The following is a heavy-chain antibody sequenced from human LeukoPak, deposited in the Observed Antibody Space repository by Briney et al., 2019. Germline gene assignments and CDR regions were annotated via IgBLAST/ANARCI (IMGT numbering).Heavy chain of an antibody. J-gene: IGHJ4*02. CDR1: GFTFSSYA. D-gene: IGHD1-1*01. CDR2: ITGRGDSA. CDR3: AKGGTPFDY. Sequence: GGSLRLSCAASGFTFSSYAMSWVRQSPGKGLEWVSAITGRGDSAFYADSVKGRFTISRDSSKNTLHLQMNSLRAEDTAIYYCAKGGTPFDYWGQGTLVTVSS. V-gene: IGHV3-23*01.